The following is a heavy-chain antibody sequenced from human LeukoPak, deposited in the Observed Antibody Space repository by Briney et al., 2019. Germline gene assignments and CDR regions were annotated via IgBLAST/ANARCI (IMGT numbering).Heavy chain of an antibody. J-gene: IGHJ4*02. CDR1: GFTFSSSA. CDR3: ASSGYSYGFDY. Sequence: GGSLRLSCAASGFTFSSSAMSWVRPVPGKGLEWVSGISASGGSTSYADSVRGRFTISRDNSKNTLYVQMNSLRDEDTAVYYCASSGYSYGFDYWGQGTLVTVSS. V-gene: IGHV3-23*01. CDR2: ISASGGST. D-gene: IGHD5-18*01.